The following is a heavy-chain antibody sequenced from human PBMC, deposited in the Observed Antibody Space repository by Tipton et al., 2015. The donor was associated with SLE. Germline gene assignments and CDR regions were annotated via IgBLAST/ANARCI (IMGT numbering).Heavy chain of an antibody. CDR3: ARVRGSASSWYFDL. D-gene: IGHD6-6*01. CDR1: GGSINNYF. Sequence: TLSLTCTVSGGSINNYFWNWLRQPPGKGLGLEWIGYISNSGSSSYNPSLRSRGYISIDTSKNQFSLKLNSVTAADTAVYYCARVRGSASSWYFDLWGRGTVVTVSS. J-gene: IGHJ2*01. V-gene: IGHV4-59*12. CDR2: ISNSGSS.